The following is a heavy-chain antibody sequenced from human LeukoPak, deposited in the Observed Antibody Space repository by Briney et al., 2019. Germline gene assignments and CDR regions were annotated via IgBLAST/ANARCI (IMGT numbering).Heavy chain of an antibody. CDR3: AKPQVGDLYYFDY. CDR2: ISGSGDTA. D-gene: IGHD1-26*01. Sequence: GGSLRLSCAASGFTSRHYAMSWVRQAPEKGLEWVSAISGSGDTAYYADSVKGRFTISRDTSKNTLYLQMNSLRAEDTAVYYCAKPQVGDLYYFDYWGQGTLVTVSS. J-gene: IGHJ4*02. V-gene: IGHV3-23*01. CDR1: GFTSRHYA.